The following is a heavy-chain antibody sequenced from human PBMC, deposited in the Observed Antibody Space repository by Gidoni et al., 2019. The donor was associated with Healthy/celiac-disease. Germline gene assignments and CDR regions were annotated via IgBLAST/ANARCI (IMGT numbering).Heavy chain of an antibody. CDR3: AREIHLRLPTRYSGYYPVYYYGMDV. CDR2: IQHDGSAN. D-gene: IGHD5-12*01. J-gene: IGHJ6*02. V-gene: IGHV3-7*01. Sequence: EVQLVESGGGVVQPGGSGRLSGAASGFTLRSYWRSWDRRAPGKGLEWVANIQHDGSANYSVDSVNGRFTISRDHAKLSLYLQMNSLRAEDTAVYYCAREIHLRLPTRYSGYYPVYYYGMDVWGQGTTVTVSS. CDR1: GFTLRSYW.